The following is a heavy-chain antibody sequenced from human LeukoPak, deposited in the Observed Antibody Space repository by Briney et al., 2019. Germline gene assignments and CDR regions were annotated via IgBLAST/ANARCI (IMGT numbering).Heavy chain of an antibody. CDR3: ARIGARDSSGYYYFDY. CDR1: GGSISNYY. J-gene: IGHJ4*02. Sequence: PSETLSLTCTVSGGSISNYYWNWIRQPPGKGLECIGRVYYSGSTNYNPSLKSRVTISVDTSKNQFSLKLSSVTAADTAVYYCARIGARDSSGYYYFDYWGQGTLVTVSS. CDR2: VYYSGST. D-gene: IGHD3-22*01. V-gene: IGHV4-59*08.